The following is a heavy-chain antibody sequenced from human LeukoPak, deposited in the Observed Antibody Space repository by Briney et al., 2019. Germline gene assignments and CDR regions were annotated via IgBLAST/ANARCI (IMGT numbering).Heavy chain of an antibody. CDR3: ARNVTMVLPGQGAFDI. J-gene: IGHJ3*02. CDR2: IYRSGST. V-gene: IGHV4-38-2*01. Sequence: PSETLSLTCAVSGDSVSSDYFWGWIRQPPGKGLEWIGSIYRSGSTYYNPPLKSRVTMSIHTSKNQFSLKLSSVTAADTAVYFCARNVTMVLPGQGAFDIWGQGTMVTVSS. CDR1: GDSVSSDYF. D-gene: IGHD4/OR15-4a*01.